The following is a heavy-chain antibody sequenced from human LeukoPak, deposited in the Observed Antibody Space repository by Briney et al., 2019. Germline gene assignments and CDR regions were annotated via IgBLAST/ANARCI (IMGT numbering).Heavy chain of an antibody. CDR1: GFTFSSYA. D-gene: IGHD3-16*02. Sequence: SGGSLRLSCAASGFTFSSYAMSWVRQAPGKGLEWVSAISGSGGGTYYADSVKGRFTISRDNSKNTLYLQMNSLRAEDTAVYYCAKGALRLGELSLYSNDYWGQGTLVTVSS. J-gene: IGHJ4*02. CDR2: ISGSGGGT. V-gene: IGHV3-23*01. CDR3: AKGALRLGELSLYSNDY.